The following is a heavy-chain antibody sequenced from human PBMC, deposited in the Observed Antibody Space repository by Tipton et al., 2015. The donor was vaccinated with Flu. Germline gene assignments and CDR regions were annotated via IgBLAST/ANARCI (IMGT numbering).Heavy chain of an antibody. CDR2: IYYSGST. Sequence: LRLSCTVSGGSISSYYWSWIRQPPGKGLEWIGYIYYSGSTNYNHSLKNRVTISVDTSKNQFSLKLSSVTAADTAVYYCARDRPNYYYYGMDVWGQGTTVTVSS. CDR1: GGSISSYY. V-gene: IGHV4-59*01. J-gene: IGHJ6*02. CDR3: ARDRPNYYYYGMDV.